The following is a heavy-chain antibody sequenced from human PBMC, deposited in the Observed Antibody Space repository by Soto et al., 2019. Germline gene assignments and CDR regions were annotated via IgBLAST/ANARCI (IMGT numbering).Heavy chain of an antibody. V-gene: IGHV3-48*03. CDR2: ISSSGSTI. Sequence: PGGSLRLSCAASGFTFSSYEMNWVRQAQGEGLEWVSYISSSGSTIYYADSVKGRFTISRDHAKNSLYLQMNSLRAEDTAVYYCARDRGWGGYGAGSYWGQGTLVTVSS. CDR1: GFTFSSYE. CDR3: ARDRGWGGYGAGSY. J-gene: IGHJ4*02. D-gene: IGHD5-12*01.